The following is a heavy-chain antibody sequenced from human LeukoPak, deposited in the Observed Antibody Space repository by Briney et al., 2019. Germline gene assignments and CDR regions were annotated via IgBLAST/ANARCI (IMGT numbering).Heavy chain of an antibody. CDR2: IYYSGST. CDR1: GGSISSGGYY. D-gene: IGHD6-6*01. Sequence: PSQTLSLTCTVSGGSISSGGYYWSWIRQHPGKGLEWIGYIYYSGSTYYNPSLKSRVTISVDTSKNQFSLKLSSVTAADTAVYYCARVGSGSSSGPYFDYWGQGTLVTVSS. CDR3: ARVGSGSSSGPYFDY. J-gene: IGHJ4*02. V-gene: IGHV4-31*03.